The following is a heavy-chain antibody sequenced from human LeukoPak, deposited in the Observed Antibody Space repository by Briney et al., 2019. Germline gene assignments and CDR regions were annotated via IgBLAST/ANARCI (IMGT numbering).Heavy chain of an antibody. CDR1: GDSITNYY. Sequence: SETLSLTCTVSGDSITNYYWTWLRQSPGKGLEWLGYIYYTGTTNYNPSLETRVTISVDPSRNQSSLRLSSVTAADTAVYYCARSGGKYQGLAFDYWGQGALVTVSS. CDR3: ARSGGKYQGLAFDY. D-gene: IGHD2-15*01. V-gene: IGHV4-59*01. CDR2: IYYTGTT. J-gene: IGHJ4*02.